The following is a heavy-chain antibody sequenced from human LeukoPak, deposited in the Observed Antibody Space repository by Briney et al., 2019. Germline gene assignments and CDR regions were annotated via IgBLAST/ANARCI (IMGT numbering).Heavy chain of an antibody. CDR2: IKNDGSET. V-gene: IGHV3-7*03. CDR3: ARIYCSSTSCPDPL. Sequence: PGGSLRLSCAVSGFNFRDHWMDWVRQAPGKGLEWVGHIKNDGSETYYLDSLKGRFSISRDNTNNALYLQMNSLRVEDTAVYYCARIYCSSTSCPDPLWGQGTLVTVSS. CDR1: GFNFRDHW. J-gene: IGHJ4*02. D-gene: IGHD2-2*01.